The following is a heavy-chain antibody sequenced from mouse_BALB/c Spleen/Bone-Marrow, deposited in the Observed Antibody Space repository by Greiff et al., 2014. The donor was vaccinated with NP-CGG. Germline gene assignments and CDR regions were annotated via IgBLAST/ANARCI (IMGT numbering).Heavy chain of an antibody. Sequence: QVQLKQSGPELVKPGASVRISCKASGYTFTSYYIHWVKQRPGQGLEWIGWIYPGNVNTKYNEKFKGKATLTADKSSSTAYKQLSSLTSEDSAVYFCARDTMDYWGQGTSVTVSS. D-gene: IGHD5-1-1*01. CDR1: GYTFTSYY. CDR2: IYPGNVNT. V-gene: IGHV1S56*01. J-gene: IGHJ4*01. CDR3: ARDTMDY.